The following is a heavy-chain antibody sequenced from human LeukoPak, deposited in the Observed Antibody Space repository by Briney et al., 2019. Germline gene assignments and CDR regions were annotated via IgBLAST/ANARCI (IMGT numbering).Heavy chain of an antibody. CDR2: IYYSRGT. CDR1: GGSISSGTYY. J-gene: IGHJ6*02. D-gene: IGHD2-15*01. CDR3: ASTRIVSYYYYGMDV. V-gene: IGHV4-61*01. Sequence: SETLSLTCTVSGGSISSGTYYWSWIRQHPGKGLEWLGYIYYSRGTYYNPSLKSRVTISVDTSKNQFSLKLSSVTAADTAVYYCASTRIVSYYYYGMDVWGQGTTVTVSS.